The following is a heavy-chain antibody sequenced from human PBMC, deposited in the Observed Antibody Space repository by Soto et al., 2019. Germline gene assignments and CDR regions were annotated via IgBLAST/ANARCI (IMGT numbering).Heavy chain of an antibody. CDR1: GGTFSSYA. J-gene: IGHJ6*02. CDR2: IIPIFGTA. CDR3: ASHSSLRGYCISTSCYGYYYGMDV. Sequence: QVQLVQSGAEVKKPGSSVKVSCKASGGTFSSYAISWVRQAPGQGLEWMGGIIPIFGTADYAQNFQGRVTITADESTSTAYMELSSLRSEDTAVYYCASHSSLRGYCISTSCYGYYYGMDVWGQGTTVTVSS. V-gene: IGHV1-69*12. D-gene: IGHD2-2*01.